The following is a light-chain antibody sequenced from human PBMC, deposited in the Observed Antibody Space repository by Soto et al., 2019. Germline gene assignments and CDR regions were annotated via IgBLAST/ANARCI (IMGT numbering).Light chain of an antibody. V-gene: IGLV2-8*01. Sequence: QSALAQPPSASGSLGQSVTISCTGTSSDVGAYNYVSWYLQHPGKAPKLIVYEVNKRPSGVLDRFSGSKSGNTASLTVSGLQADDEADHYCSSYAGGNICYFFGSGTKATVL. CDR1: SSDVGAYNY. J-gene: IGLJ1*01. CDR2: EVN. CDR3: SSYAGGNICYF.